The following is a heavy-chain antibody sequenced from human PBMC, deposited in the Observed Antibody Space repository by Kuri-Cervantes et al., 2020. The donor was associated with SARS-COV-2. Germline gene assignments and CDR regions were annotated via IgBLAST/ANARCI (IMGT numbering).Heavy chain of an antibody. CDR2: INHSGST. Sequence: ESLKISCAASGFTFSDYYMSWIRQAPGKGLEWIGEINHSGSTNYNPSLKSRVTISVDTSKNQFSLKLSSVTAADTAVYYCARGRRGICSGGSCTFDYWGQGTLVTVSS. CDR3: ARGRRGICSGGSCTFDY. V-gene: IGHV4-34*01. CDR1: GFTFSDYY. D-gene: IGHD2-15*01. J-gene: IGHJ4*02.